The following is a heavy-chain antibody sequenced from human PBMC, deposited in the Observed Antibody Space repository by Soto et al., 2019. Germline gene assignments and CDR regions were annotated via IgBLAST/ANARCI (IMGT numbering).Heavy chain of an antibody. D-gene: IGHD5-12*01. CDR3: ARSPTILVSFDY. J-gene: IGHJ4*02. CDR1: GGSISSYY. CDR2: IYYSGST. Sequence: SETLSLTCTVSGGSISSYYWSWIRQPPGKGLEWIGYIYYSGSTNYNPSLKSRVTISVDTSKNQFSLKLSSVTAADTAVYYCARSPTILVSFDYWGQGTLVTVSS. V-gene: IGHV4-59*01.